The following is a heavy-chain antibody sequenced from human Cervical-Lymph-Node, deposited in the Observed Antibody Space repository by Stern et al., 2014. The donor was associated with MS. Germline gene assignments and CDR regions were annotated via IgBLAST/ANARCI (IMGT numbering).Heavy chain of an antibody. Sequence: EVHLVESGPEVKRPGESLKISCQASGYTFTSYWIGWVRQMPGKGLEWIAIIFPGGSDIRYSPSFQGQVTISAEKSSSTAYLQWNNLKPSDTAIYYCARQRYFDYWGQGTLVTVSS. CDR3: ARQRYFDY. CDR2: IFPGGSDI. CDR1: GYTFTSYW. J-gene: IGHJ4*02. V-gene: IGHV5-51*01.